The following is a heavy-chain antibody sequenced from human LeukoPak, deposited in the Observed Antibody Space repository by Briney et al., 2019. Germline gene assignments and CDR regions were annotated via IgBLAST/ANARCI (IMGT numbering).Heavy chain of an antibody. CDR2: ISTHGTT. D-gene: IGHD1-20*01. Sequence: SETLSLTCSVSGTPITHYFWSWIRQSAGQRLEWIGRISTHGTTTYNPSLNSRVTMSRDTSRSQVSLKLTSVTAADTAIYFCARDVTGTMNAFDIWGQGRMVTVSS. CDR1: GTPITHYF. V-gene: IGHV4-4*07. J-gene: IGHJ3*02. CDR3: ARDVTGTMNAFDI.